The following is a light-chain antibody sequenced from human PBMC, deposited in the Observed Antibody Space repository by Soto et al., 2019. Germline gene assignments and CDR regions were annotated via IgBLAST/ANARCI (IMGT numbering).Light chain of an antibody. Sequence: QSALTQPASVSGSPGQSITISCTGTSSDVGGYNYVSWYQQHPGKAPKLMIYDVSNRPSGVSNRFSASKSGNTASLTISGLQAEDEADYFCSSYTTSSTLVFGGGTKLTAL. CDR1: SSDVGGYNY. V-gene: IGLV2-14*01. J-gene: IGLJ2*01. CDR3: SSYTTSSTLV. CDR2: DVS.